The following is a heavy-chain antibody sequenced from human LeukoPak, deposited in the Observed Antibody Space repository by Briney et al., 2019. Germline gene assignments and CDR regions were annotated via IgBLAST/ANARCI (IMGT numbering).Heavy chain of an antibody. Sequence: PGGSLRLSCAASGFTFDDYGMTWVRQAPGKGLEWVSGINWSGGSTSYADSVKGRFTISRDNAKNSLYLQMNSLRAEDTAVYYCATYYYDSSGYYYAPTRNYFDYWGQGTLVTVSS. CDR1: GFTFDDYG. J-gene: IGHJ4*02. CDR3: ATYYYDSSGYYYAPTRNYFDY. D-gene: IGHD3-22*01. CDR2: INWSGGST. V-gene: IGHV3-20*04.